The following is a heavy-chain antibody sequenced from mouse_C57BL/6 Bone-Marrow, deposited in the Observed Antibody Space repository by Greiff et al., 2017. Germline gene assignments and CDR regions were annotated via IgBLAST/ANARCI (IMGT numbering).Heavy chain of an antibody. CDR1: GFTFSSYA. V-gene: IGHV5-9-1*02. J-gene: IGHJ4*01. D-gene: IGHD2-5*01. Sequence: EVQLQQPGEGLVKPGGSLKLSCAASGFTFSSYAMSWVRQTPEKRLEWVAYISSGGDYIYYADTVKGRFTISRDNARNTLYLQMSSLKSEDTAMYYCTREGNSNPYAMDFWGQGTSVTVSS. CDR3: TREGNSNPYAMDF. CDR2: ISSGGDYI.